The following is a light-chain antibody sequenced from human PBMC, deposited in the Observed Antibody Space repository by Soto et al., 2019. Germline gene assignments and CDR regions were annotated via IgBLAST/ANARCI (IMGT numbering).Light chain of an antibody. V-gene: IGLV1-51*01. CDR2: DNN. CDR3: GKWDSSLSAFV. Sequence: QSVLTQPPSVSAAPGQKVTISCSGSSSNIGNNYVSWYQQLPGTAPRLLTCDNNKRPSGIPDRFSGSKSGTSATLGITGLQTGDEADYYCGKWDSSLSAFVFGPGTKVTVL. CDR1: SSNIGNNY. J-gene: IGLJ1*01.